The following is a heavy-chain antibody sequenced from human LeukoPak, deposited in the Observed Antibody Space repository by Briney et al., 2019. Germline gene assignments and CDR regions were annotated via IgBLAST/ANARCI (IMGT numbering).Heavy chain of an antibody. CDR1: GFTFSSYN. J-gene: IGHJ6*03. CDR2: ISSSSSYI. D-gene: IGHD5-18*01. CDR3: ARVRTGYTYDFRGYYYMDV. V-gene: IGHV3-21*01. Sequence: RTGGSLRLSCAASGFTFSSYNINWVRQAPGKGLEWVSSISSSSSYIYYADSVKGRFTISRDNAKNSLYLQMNSLRTEDTAVYYCARVRTGYTYDFRGYYYMDVWGKGTTVTVSS.